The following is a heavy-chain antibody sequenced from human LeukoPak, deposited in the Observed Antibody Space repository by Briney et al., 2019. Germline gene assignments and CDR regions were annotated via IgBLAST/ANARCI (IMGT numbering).Heavy chain of an antibody. Sequence: GGSLRLSCAASGFTFTSYVMSWVRQAPGKGLEWASTISGSGDSTYYADSVKGRFTISRDNSKNTVYLQMNSLTAEDTAVYYCAKDHGAASGDFDYWGQGTLVTVSS. CDR1: GFTFTSYV. CDR2: ISGSGDST. D-gene: IGHD6-13*01. J-gene: IGHJ4*02. CDR3: AKDHGAASGDFDY. V-gene: IGHV3-23*01.